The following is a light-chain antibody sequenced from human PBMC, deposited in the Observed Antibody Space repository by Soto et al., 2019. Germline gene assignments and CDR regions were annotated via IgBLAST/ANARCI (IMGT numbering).Light chain of an antibody. V-gene: IGLV2-23*02. CDR1: ITDVGSHNL. CDR2: EVN. CDR3: CSFAGSNPFPYV. J-gene: IGLJ1*01. Sequence: QSALTQPASVSGSPGQSITISCTGTITDVGSHNLVSWYQQHPDKAPKLIIYEVNERPSGVSSRFSGSNPGNTASLTVSGLQPDDEADYHCCSFAGSNPFPYVFGTGTKVTVL.